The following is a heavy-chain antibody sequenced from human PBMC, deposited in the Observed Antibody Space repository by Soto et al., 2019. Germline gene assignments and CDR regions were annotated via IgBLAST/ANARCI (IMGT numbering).Heavy chain of an antibody. J-gene: IGHJ5*02. CDR3: ARDTQIAVAGTWGLVDP. Sequence: QVQLVESGGGVVQPGRSLRLSCAASGFTFSSYAMQWVRQAPGKGLEWVAVISYDGSNKYYADSVKGRFTISRDNSKNTLYLQMNSLRAEDTAVYYCARDTQIAVAGTWGLVDPWGQGTLVTVSS. V-gene: IGHV3-30-3*01. D-gene: IGHD6-19*01. CDR2: ISYDGSNK. CDR1: GFTFSSYA.